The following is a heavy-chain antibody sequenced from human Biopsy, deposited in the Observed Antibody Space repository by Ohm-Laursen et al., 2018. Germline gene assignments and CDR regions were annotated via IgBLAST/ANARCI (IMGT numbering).Heavy chain of an antibody. D-gene: IGHD5-12*01. CDR2: IHYTGHI. V-gene: IGHV4-59*08. J-gene: IGHJ2*01. Sequence: SDTLSLTCAVSGDTISTYYWNWIRQTPGKGLKWIGYIHYTGHIRINPSLNSRATISVDTSKDQFSLKLSSLTAADTAIYYCARNRVDVVKVTTIGWNFDLWGRGTLVTVS. CDR1: GDTISTYY. CDR3: ARNRVDVVKVTTIGWNFDL.